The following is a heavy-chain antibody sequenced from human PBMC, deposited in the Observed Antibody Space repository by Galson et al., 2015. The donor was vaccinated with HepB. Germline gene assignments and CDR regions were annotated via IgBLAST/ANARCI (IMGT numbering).Heavy chain of an antibody. J-gene: IGHJ4*02. D-gene: IGHD4-17*01. CDR1: GYSFTSYW. V-gene: IGHV5-10-1*01. Sequence: QSGAEVKKPGESLRISCKGSGYSFTSYWISWVRQMPGKGLEWMGRIDPSDSYTNFSPSFQGHVTISADKSISTAYLQWSSLKASDTAMYYCARLLRVGYGDHTEAFYFDYWGQGTLVTVSS. CDR2: IDPSDSYT. CDR3: ARLLRVGYGDHTEAFYFDY.